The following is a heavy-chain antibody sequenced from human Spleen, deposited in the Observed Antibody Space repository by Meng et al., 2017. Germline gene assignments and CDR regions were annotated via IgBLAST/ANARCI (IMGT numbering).Heavy chain of an antibody. CDR1: GCSFIDYH. V-gene: IGHV1-2*02. CDR3: ARDVTSENWFDP. Sequence: QVPLVAPGTELKKPGASVKVSCKASGCSFIDYHFHWVRQAPGQGLEWMGWVNPKTGSTNFAQKFQGRVIMTSDTSINTAYMELDRLRSDDTAVYYCARDVTSENWFDPWGQGTLVTVSS. J-gene: IGHJ5*02. D-gene: IGHD5-18*01. CDR2: VNPKTGST.